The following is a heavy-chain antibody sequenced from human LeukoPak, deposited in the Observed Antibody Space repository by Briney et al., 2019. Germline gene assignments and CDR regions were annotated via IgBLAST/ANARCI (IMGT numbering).Heavy chain of an antibody. D-gene: IGHD1-26*01. CDR3: AREGSYFSTLT. CDR2: ISSSSSTI. V-gene: IGHV3-48*01. J-gene: IGHJ4*02. CDR1: GFTFSSYS. Sequence: GGSLRLSCAASGFTFSSYSMNWVRQAPGKGLEWVSYISSSSSTIYYADSVKGRFTISRDNAKNSLYLQMNSLRAEDTAVYYCAREGSYFSTLTWGQGTLVTVSS.